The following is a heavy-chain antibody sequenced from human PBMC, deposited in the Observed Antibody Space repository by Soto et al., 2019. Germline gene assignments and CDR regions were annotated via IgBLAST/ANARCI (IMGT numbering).Heavy chain of an antibody. CDR1: GDSVSSNSAA. Sequence: PSQTLSLTCAISGDSVSSNSAAWNWIRQSPSRGLEWLGRTYYRSKWYNDYAVSVKSRITINPDTSKNQVFLNLRSLTAADKAVYYCARRAQDGGRFYYVDYCGQGILVTVS. D-gene: IGHD3-22*01. CDR2: TYYRSKWYN. CDR3: ARRAQDGGRFYYVDY. V-gene: IGHV6-1*01. J-gene: IGHJ4*02.